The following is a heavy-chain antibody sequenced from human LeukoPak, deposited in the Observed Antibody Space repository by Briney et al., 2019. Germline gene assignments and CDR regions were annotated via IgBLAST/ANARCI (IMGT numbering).Heavy chain of an antibody. Sequence: ASVKVSCKASGYTFTGYYMHWVRQAPGQGLEWMGWINPNSGNINYAQKFEGRVTMTRDTSISTAYMELSRLRFDDTAVYYCAREGVTTVTRNYYYYMDVWGKGTTVTISS. D-gene: IGHD4-17*01. V-gene: IGHV1-2*02. CDR2: INPNSGNI. J-gene: IGHJ6*03. CDR3: AREGVTTVTRNYYYYMDV. CDR1: GYTFTGYY.